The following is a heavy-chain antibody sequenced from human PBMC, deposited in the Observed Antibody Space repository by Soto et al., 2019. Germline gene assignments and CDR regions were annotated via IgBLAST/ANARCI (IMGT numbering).Heavy chain of an antibody. Sequence: GESLKISCKGSGYSFTSYWIGWVRQMPGKGLEWMGIIYPGDSDTRYSPSFQGQVTISADKSISTAYLQWSSLKASDTAMYYCARLTMVRGVIYNWFDPWGQGTLVTVSS. J-gene: IGHJ5*02. D-gene: IGHD3-10*01. CDR1: GYSFTSYW. CDR2: IYPGDSDT. V-gene: IGHV5-51*01. CDR3: ARLTMVRGVIYNWFDP.